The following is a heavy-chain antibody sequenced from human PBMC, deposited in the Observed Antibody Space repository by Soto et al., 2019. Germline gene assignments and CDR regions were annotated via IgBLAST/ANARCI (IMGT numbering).Heavy chain of an antibody. J-gene: IGHJ5*02. CDR2: ISAYNGNT. V-gene: IGHV1-18*01. D-gene: IGHD3-3*01. Sequence: ASVKVSCKASGYTFTSYGISWVRQAPGQGLEWMGWISAYNGNTNYAQKLQGRVTMTTDTSTSTAYMELRSLRSDDTAVYYCAREPSITIFGVAPGGSSWFDPWGQGTLVTVS. CDR3: AREPSITIFGVAPGGSSWFDP. CDR1: GYTFTSYG.